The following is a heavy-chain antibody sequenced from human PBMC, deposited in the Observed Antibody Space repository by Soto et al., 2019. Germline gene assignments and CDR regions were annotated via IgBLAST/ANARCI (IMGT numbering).Heavy chain of an antibody. CDR2: ISGSGGST. CDR3: AKEGAAYCGGECYRVGFDY. Sequence: HPGGSLRLSCAAAGFTFATYAMSWVRQAPGKGLEWVSSISGSGGSTYYADSVRGRFTISRDNSKNTLYLQMNSLRAEDTAVYYCAKEGAAYCGGECYRVGFDYCGQGTLVTVSS. D-gene: IGHD2-21*01. CDR1: GFTFATYA. J-gene: IGHJ4*02. V-gene: IGHV3-23*01.